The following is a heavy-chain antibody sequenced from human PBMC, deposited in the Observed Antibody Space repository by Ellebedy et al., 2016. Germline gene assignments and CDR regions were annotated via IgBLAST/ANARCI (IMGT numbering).Heavy chain of an antibody. D-gene: IGHD3-10*02. CDR3: ARDMLGGFGVDYFDY. V-gene: IGHV4-4*07. J-gene: IGHJ4*02. CDR2: IYTSGST. CDR1: GGSISSYY. Sequence: SETLSLTCTVSGGSISSYYWSWIRQPAGKGLEWIGRIYTSGSTNYNPSLKSPVTMSVDTSKNQFSLKLSAVTAADTAVYYCARDMLGGFGVDYFDYWGQGTLVTVSS.